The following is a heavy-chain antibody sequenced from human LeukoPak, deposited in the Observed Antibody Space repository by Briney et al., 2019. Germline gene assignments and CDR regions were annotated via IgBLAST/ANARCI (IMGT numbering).Heavy chain of an antibody. Sequence: GGSLRLSCAASGFTFSSYSMNWVRQAPGKGLEWVSYISSSSSTIYYADSVKGRFTISRDNAKNSLYLQMNSLRAEDTAVYYCARRTKGSGSRGMDVWGQGTTVTVSS. J-gene: IGHJ6*02. D-gene: IGHD3-10*01. CDR2: ISSSSSTI. V-gene: IGHV3-48*04. CDR1: GFTFSSYS. CDR3: ARRTKGSGSRGMDV.